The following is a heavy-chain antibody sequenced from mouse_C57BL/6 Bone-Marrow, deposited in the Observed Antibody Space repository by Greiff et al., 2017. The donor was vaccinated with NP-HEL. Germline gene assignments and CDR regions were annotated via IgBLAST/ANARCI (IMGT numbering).Heavy chain of an antibody. Sequence: VKLQQPGVELVRPGSSVKLSCKTSGYTFTTYWLDWLRQRPGQGLEWIGNIFPSDGDTHYNQKFKDKATLTVEKSSSTAYIQLTSLTSEDSAVYYCARYGIYLSLFDYWGQGTTLTVSS. V-gene: IGHV1-61*01. J-gene: IGHJ2*01. CDR2: IFPSDGDT. D-gene: IGHD2-1*01. CDR3: ARYGIYLSLFDY. CDR1: GYTFTTYW.